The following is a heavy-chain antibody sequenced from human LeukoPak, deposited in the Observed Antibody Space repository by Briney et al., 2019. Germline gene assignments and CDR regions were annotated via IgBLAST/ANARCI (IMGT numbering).Heavy chain of an antibody. Sequence: GGSLRLSCAASGFTFSRYSMNWVRQAPGKGLEWVSSISSSSSYIYYADSVKGRFTISRDNAKNSLYLQMNSLRAEDTAVYYCARDQYYDILTGYVFMKQFDYWGQGTLVTVSS. D-gene: IGHD3-9*01. CDR1: GFTFSRYS. J-gene: IGHJ4*02. CDR3: ARDQYYDILTGYVFMKQFDY. CDR2: ISSSSSYI. V-gene: IGHV3-21*01.